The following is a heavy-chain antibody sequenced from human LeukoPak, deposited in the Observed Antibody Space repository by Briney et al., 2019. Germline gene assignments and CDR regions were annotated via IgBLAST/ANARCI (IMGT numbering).Heavy chain of an antibody. CDR1: GGTFSSYA. CDR3: ARGMDYYDSSGLGY. Sequence: ASVKVSCKASGGTFSSYAISWVRQAPGQGLEWMGRIIPILGIANYAQKFQGRVTITADKSTSTAYMELSSLRSEDTAVYYCARGMDYYDSSGLGYWGQGTLVTVSS. J-gene: IGHJ4*02. V-gene: IGHV1-69*04. CDR2: IIPILGIA. D-gene: IGHD3-22*01.